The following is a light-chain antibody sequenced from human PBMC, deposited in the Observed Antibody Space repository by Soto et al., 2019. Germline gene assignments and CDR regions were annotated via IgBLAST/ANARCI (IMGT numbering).Light chain of an antibody. V-gene: IGKV3-15*01. CDR3: QQYDTWPPETP. J-gene: IGKJ2*01. CDR2: GAS. CDR1: QSVSSS. Sequence: EIVMTQSPATLSVSPGDTATLSCRASQSVSSSLAWFQQKPGQAPRLLLYGASTRATHNPARFSGSGSGTEFTLAIRSLQSEDFAVYYWQQYDTWPPETPVGRGTKQEI.